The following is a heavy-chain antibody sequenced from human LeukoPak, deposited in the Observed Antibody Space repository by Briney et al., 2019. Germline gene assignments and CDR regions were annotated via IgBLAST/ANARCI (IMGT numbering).Heavy chain of an antibody. CDR3: ARATYYYGSSH. CDR1: GGSISSYY. J-gene: IGHJ4*02. Sequence: PSETLSLTCTVSGGSISSYYWSWIRQPPGKGLEWIGYIYYSGSTNYNPSLKSRVTISVDTSKNQFSLKLSSVTAADTAVYYCARATYYYGSSHWGQGTLVTVSS. CDR2: IYYSGST. D-gene: IGHD3-10*01. V-gene: IGHV4-59*12.